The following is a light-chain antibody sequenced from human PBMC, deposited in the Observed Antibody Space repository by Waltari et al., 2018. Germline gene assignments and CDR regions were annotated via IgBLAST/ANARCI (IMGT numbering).Light chain of an antibody. V-gene: IGKV3-15*01. CDR2: DAS. CDR1: QSVSSN. Sequence: EIVMTQSPATLSVSPGERATLSCRASQSVSSNLAWYQQKPGQAPRLLIYDASTRVTGIPARFSGSGSGTEFTLTISSLQSEDFAVYYCQQYNNWPITFGGGTKVEIK. J-gene: IGKJ4*01. CDR3: QQYNNWPIT.